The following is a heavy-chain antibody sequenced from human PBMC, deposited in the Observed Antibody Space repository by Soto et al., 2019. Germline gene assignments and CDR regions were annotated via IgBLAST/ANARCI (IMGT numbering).Heavy chain of an antibody. CDR1: GFALSTTGMA. D-gene: IGHD6-19*01. V-gene: IGHV2-5*02. Sequence: QITLRESGPTLVKPTQTLTLTCTFSGFALSTTGMAVGWIRQPPGKALEWLALAYWDDDRHYNPSLGNRLTITKDTYRDQVVLTMTKTDPVDTAKYYCANRRKVAGVWYAFEYWGQGILVSVSS. CDR2: AYWDDDR. J-gene: IGHJ4*01. CDR3: ANRRKVAGVWYAFEY.